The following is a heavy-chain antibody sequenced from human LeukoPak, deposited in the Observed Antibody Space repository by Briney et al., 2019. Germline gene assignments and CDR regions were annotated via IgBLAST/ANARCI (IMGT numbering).Heavy chain of an antibody. V-gene: IGHV3-74*01. CDR2: IDSGGSNT. CDR3: VRERYGSGPDGPDL. Sequence: PGGSLRLSCALSGFTFSRHWMHWVRQAPGKGLVWVSRIDSGGSNTRYADSVKGRFTVSRDNAKNTVYLQMNSLRAEDTAVYYCVRERYGSGPDGPDLWGQGTMVTVSS. J-gene: IGHJ3*01. CDR1: GFTFSRHW. D-gene: IGHD2-15*01.